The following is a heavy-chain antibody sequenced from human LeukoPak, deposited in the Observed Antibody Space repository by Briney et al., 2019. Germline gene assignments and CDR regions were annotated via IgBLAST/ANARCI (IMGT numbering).Heavy chain of an antibody. J-gene: IGHJ6*03. CDR1: GFVFIDYE. Sequence: PGGSLRLSCVGSGFVFIDYEMTWVRQAPGKGLEWLAHVSNSGSLTKIADSVRGRFSVSRDNDENSVFLQMSSLKIEDTSVYYCARVTRCYEESTGTYFYHMVVWRKGTTVTVS. CDR2: VSNSGSLT. V-gene: IGHV3-48*03. CDR3: ARVTRCYEESTGTYFYHMVV. D-gene: IGHD1-7*01.